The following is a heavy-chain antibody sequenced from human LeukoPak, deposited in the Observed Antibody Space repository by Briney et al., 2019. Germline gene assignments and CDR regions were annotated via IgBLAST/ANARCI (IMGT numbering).Heavy chain of an antibody. CDR1: GVSISSGDYY. Sequence: SQTLSLTCTVSGVSISSGDYYWSWIRQPPGKGLEWIGYIYYSGSTYYNPSLKSRVTISVDTSKSQFSLKLTSVTAADTAVYYCARVGKYCGGDCCSVKYWGQGTLVTVSS. CDR2: IYYSGST. J-gene: IGHJ4*02. V-gene: IGHV4-30-4*08. CDR3: ARVGKYCGGDCCSVKY. D-gene: IGHD2-21*01.